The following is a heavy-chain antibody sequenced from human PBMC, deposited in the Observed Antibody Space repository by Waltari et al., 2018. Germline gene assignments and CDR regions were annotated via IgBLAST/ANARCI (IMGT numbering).Heavy chain of an antibody. CDR3: AEAGLYVRDYYYDYSMGV. CDR2: MMGSGASI. D-gene: IGHD3-16*01. CDR1: GFTFSSYA. V-gene: IGHV3-23*01. J-gene: IGHJ6*02. Sequence: EVQLLESGGGLVQPGGSLRLSCSASGFTFSSYAMSWVRQAPGKGLEWVESMMGSGASIYYADSVKGRFTISRDNSKNTLYLQMISLRAEDTAVYYCAEAGLYVRDYYYDYSMGVWGQGTTVTVSS.